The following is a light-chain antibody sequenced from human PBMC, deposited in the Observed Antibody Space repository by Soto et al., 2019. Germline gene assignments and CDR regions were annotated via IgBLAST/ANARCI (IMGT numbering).Light chain of an antibody. Sequence: QTVVTQEPSFSVSPGGTVTLTCALTSGSVSTSYYPSWYQQTPGQAPRTLIYSTSTRSSGVPDRFSGSILGNKAALTITGAQADDESDYYCALYMGNGISVLGGGTKVTVL. CDR1: SGSVSTSYY. CDR3: ALYMGNGISV. J-gene: IGLJ2*01. CDR2: STS. V-gene: IGLV8-61*01.